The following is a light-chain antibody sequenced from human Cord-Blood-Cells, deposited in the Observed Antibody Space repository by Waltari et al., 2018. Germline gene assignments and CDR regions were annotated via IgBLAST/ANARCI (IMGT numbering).Light chain of an antibody. J-gene: IGLJ3*02. V-gene: IGLV4-69*01. CDR1: SGHSSYA. Sequence: QLVLTQSPSASASLGASVKLTCTLSSGHSSYAIAWQQQQPEKGPRYLMKLNSDGSHSKGDGIPDRFSGSSSGAERYLTISSLQSEDEADYYCQTWGTGNWVFGGGTKLTVL. CDR3: QTWGTGNWV. CDR2: LNSDGSH.